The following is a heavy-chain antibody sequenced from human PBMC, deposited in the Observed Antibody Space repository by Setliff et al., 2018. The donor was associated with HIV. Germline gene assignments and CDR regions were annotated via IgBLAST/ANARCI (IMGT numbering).Heavy chain of an antibody. J-gene: IGHJ4*02. CDR1: GFTLREVS. V-gene: IGHV1-24*01. CDR3: ATRSRWIQLSFDGIFDY. CDR2: FDPEDGET. D-gene: IGHD5-18*01. Sequence: GASVKVSCKVSGFTLREVSMHWVRQAPAKGLEWMGYFDPEDGETVYALKFQGRVTMTEDTSTDTAYMELGSLTSEDTAVYYCATRSRWIQLSFDGIFDYWGQGTPVTVSS.